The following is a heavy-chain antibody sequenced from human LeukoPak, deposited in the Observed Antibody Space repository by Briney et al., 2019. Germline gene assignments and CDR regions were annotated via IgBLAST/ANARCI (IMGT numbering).Heavy chain of an antibody. CDR1: GFTFDDYA. CDR3: EKARGGIVVPAYFEY. V-gene: IGHV3-9*03. D-gene: IGHD2-2*01. Sequence: PGGSLRLSCAASGFTFDDYAMHWVRQAPGKVLEWVSGISWNSGSIGYADSVKGRFTISRDNAKNSLYLQMNSLRAEDMALYHCEKARGGIVVPAYFEYWGQGTLVTVSS. J-gene: IGHJ4*02. CDR2: ISWNSGSI.